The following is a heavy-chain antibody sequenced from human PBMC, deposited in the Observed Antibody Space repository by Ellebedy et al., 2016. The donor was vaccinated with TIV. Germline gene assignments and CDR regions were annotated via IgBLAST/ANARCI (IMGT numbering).Heavy chain of an antibody. D-gene: IGHD3-10*01. J-gene: IGHJ4*02. CDR1: GFDVSSYY. Sequence: GGSLRLSXAASGFDVSSYYMSWVRQAPGKGLQWVCDMYVGDTTAYADYLKGRFTIFRDNSKNTVYLQASGLDAEDTAVYYCARGKAYSYYDSWGQGTLVTVSS. CDR2: MYVGDTT. V-gene: IGHV3-53*01. CDR3: ARGKAYSYYDS.